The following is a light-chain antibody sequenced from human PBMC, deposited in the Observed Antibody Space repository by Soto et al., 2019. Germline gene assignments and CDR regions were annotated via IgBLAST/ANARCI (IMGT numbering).Light chain of an antibody. CDR3: QRSYGTSSIFS. CDR1: QSISSY. Sequence: DIQMTQSPSSLSASVGDRVTITCRASQSISSYLNWYQQKRGKAPKLLIYAASSLQSGVQSRFSGSGSGTDFTLTISSLHSQVFATYYCQRSYGTSSIFSFGPGTKVDIK. CDR2: AAS. J-gene: IGKJ3*01. V-gene: IGKV1-39*01.